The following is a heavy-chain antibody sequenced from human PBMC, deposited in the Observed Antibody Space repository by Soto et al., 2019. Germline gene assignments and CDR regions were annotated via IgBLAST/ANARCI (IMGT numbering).Heavy chain of an antibody. CDR2: IIPIFGTA. CDR1: GGTFSSYA. Sequence: GASVKVSCKASGGTFSSYAISWVRQAPGQGLEWMGGIIPIFGTANYAQKFQGRVTITADESTSTAYMELSSLRSEDTAAYYCARDWSGSYVDYYYYGMDVWGQGTTVTVSS. D-gene: IGHD1-26*01. CDR3: ARDWSGSYVDYYYYGMDV. V-gene: IGHV1-69*13. J-gene: IGHJ6*02.